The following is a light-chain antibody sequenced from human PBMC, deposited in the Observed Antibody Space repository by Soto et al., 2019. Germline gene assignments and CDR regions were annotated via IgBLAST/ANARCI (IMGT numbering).Light chain of an antibody. CDR2: SNN. Sequence: QSVLTQPPSASGTPGQRVTISCSGSTSNIGSNYVYWYQQLPGTAPKLLIYSNNQRPSGVPDRFSGSKSGTSASPAISGLRSEDEGDYYCAAWDDSLSGSYVFGTGTKVTVL. V-gene: IGLV1-47*02. CDR1: TSNIGSNY. J-gene: IGLJ1*01. CDR3: AAWDDSLSGSYV.